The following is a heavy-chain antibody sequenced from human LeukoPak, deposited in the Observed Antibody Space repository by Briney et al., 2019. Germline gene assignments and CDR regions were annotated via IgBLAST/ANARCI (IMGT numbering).Heavy chain of an antibody. CDR2: INHSGST. CDR3: ARVAAVAGTNFDY. J-gene: IGHJ4*02. D-gene: IGHD6-19*01. CDR1: GGSFSGYY. Sequence: SSETLSLTCAVYGGSFSGYYWSWIRQPPGKGPEWIGEINHSGSTNYNPSLKSRVTISVDTSKNQFSLKLSSVTAADTAVYYCARVAAVAGTNFDYWGQGTLVTVSS. V-gene: IGHV4-34*01.